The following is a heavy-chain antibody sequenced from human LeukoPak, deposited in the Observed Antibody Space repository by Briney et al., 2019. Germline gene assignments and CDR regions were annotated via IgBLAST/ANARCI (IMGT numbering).Heavy chain of an antibody. CDR3: ARGLGAVIRVGYMDV. CDR1: GGSFSGYY. J-gene: IGHJ6*03. V-gene: IGHV4-34*01. Sequence: PSETLSLTCAVYGGSFSGYYWSWIRQPPGKGLEWVGEINHSGSTNYNPSLKGRVTISVDTSKNQFSLKLSSVTAADTAVYYCARGLGAVIRVGYMDVWGKGTTVTVSS. CDR2: INHSGST. D-gene: IGHD3-3*01.